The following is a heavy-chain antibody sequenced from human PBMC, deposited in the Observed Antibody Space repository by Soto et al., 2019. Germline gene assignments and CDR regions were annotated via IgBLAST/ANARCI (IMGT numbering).Heavy chain of an antibody. J-gene: IGHJ4*02. CDR1: GFTVSNRY. V-gene: IGHV3-66*01. CDR3: VSDAHKDY. Sequence: EVQLVESGGGLVQPGGSLRLSCAASGFTVSNRYMSWVRQAPGKGLEWVSVMYSGGSPYYADSVKGRFTISRDNSKNTLYLQMNSLRAEDTAVYYCVSDAHKDYWGQGTLVTVSS. CDR2: MYSGGSP.